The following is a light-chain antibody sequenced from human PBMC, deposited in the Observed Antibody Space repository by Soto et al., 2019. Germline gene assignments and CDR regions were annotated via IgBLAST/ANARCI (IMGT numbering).Light chain of an antibody. CDR2: GAS. J-gene: IGKJ1*01. CDR3: QQYGSSRWT. CDR1: QSVSSSY. Sequence: EIVLTQSPGTLSLSPGERATLSCRASQSVSSSYLAWYQQKPGQPPRLLIYGASSRATGIPDRFSGSGSGTDFTLTIIRLEPEDFAVYYCQQYGSSRWTFGQGTKVDIK. V-gene: IGKV3-20*01.